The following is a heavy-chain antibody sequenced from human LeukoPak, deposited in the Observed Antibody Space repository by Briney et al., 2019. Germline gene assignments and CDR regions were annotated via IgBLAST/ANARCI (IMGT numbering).Heavy chain of an antibody. CDR1: GFTFSSYG. V-gene: IGHV3-30*02. Sequence: PGGSLRLSCAASGFTFSSYGIHWVRQPPGKGLEWVAFIRFDGSNKYCADSVKGRFTISRDNSKNTLYLQMNSLRADDTAVYYCAGYHFWSCYHSQYMDVWGKGTTVTVS. CDR3: AGYHFWSCYHSQYMDV. J-gene: IGHJ6*03. CDR2: IRFDGSNK. D-gene: IGHD3-3*01.